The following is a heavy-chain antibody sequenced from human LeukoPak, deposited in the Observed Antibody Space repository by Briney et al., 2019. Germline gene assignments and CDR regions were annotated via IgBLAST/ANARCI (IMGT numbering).Heavy chain of an antibody. CDR1: GLSFSRYA. CDR3: AKDPNPFYDFWSGYK. Sequence: GGSLRLSCAASGLSFSRYAMSWVRQAPGKGLEWDSAISGSGGSTYYADSVKGRFTISRDNSKNILYLQMNSLRAEDTAVYYCAKDPNPFYDFWSGYKWGQGTLVTVSS. J-gene: IGHJ4*02. CDR2: ISGSGGST. D-gene: IGHD3-3*01. V-gene: IGHV3-23*01.